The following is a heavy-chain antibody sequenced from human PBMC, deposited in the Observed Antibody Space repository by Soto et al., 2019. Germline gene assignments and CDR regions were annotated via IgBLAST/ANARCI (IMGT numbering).Heavy chain of an antibody. CDR1: GFNFRDFW. D-gene: IGHD1-26*01. J-gene: IGHJ4*02. CDR3: TRDDSGLGIDY. CDR2: IPSDGRDV. V-gene: IGHV3-74*01. Sequence: PGGSLRLSCEASGFNFRDFWMHWVRQPPGKGPEWVSNIPSDGRDVSYADSVRGRFTISRDDARNTLYLQMSDLRVEDTAIYYCTRDDSGLGIDYWGQGNQVTFSS.